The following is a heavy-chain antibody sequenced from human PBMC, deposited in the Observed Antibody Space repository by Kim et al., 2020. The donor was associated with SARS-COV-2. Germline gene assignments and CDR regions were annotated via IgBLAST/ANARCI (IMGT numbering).Heavy chain of an antibody. Sequence: AQKFQGRVTITADKSTSTAYMELSSLRSEDTAVYYCARGYSYGYGDAFDIWGQGTMVTVSS. J-gene: IGHJ3*02. V-gene: IGHV1-69*04. CDR3: ARGYSYGYGDAFDI. D-gene: IGHD5-18*01.